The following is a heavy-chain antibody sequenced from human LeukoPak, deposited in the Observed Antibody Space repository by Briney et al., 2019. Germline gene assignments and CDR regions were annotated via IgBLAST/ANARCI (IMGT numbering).Heavy chain of an antibody. CDR3: ARGGGGFYPPDAFDI. D-gene: IGHD3-22*01. Sequence: GGSLRLSCAASGFTFSSYWMHWVRQAPGKGLVWVSRINSDESSTSYADSVKGRFTISRDNAKNTLYLQMNSLRAEDTAVYYCARGGGGFYPPDAFDIWGQGTVVTVSS. J-gene: IGHJ3*02. CDR1: GFTFSSYW. V-gene: IGHV3-74*01. CDR2: INSDESST.